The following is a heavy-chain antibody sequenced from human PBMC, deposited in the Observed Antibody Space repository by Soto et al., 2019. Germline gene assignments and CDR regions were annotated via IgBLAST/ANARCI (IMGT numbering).Heavy chain of an antibody. D-gene: IGHD5-18*01. CDR2: IYYSGST. Sequence: SETLSLTCTVSGGSISSGDYYWSWIRQPPGKGLEWIGYIYYSGSTYYNPSLKSRVTISVDRSKNQFSLKLSSVTAADTAVYYCARVDTAMGGPYYYGMDVWGQGTTVTVSS. J-gene: IGHJ6*02. CDR1: GGSISSGDYY. CDR3: ARVDTAMGGPYYYGMDV. V-gene: IGHV4-30-4*01.